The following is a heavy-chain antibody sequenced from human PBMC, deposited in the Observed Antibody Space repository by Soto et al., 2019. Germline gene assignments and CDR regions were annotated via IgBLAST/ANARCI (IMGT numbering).Heavy chain of an antibody. V-gene: IGHV3-53*01. CDR2: IYSGGTT. J-gene: IGHJ5*02. CDR3: VREVGP. CDR1: GFSVSSNY. Sequence: PGGSLSLSCAASGFSVSSNYICWVREAPGKGLEWLSVIYSGGTTYYAASVRGRFTISRDNSKNTLFLQMNSLGAEDTAVYYCVREVGPWGQGTLVTVSS.